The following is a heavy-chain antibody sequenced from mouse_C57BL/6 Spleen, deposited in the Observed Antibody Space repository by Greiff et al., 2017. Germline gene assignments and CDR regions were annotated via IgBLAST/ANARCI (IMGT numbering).Heavy chain of an antibody. Sequence: VQLQQSGAELVRPGASVKLSCTASGFNIKDDYMHWVKQRPEQGLEWIGWIDPENGDTEYASKFQGKATITADTSSNTAYLQLSSLTSEDTAVYYCTIYYDYDAWFAYWGQGTLVTVSA. V-gene: IGHV14-4*01. CDR2: IDPENGDT. CDR1: GFNIKDDY. D-gene: IGHD2-4*01. J-gene: IGHJ3*01. CDR3: TIYYDYDAWFAY.